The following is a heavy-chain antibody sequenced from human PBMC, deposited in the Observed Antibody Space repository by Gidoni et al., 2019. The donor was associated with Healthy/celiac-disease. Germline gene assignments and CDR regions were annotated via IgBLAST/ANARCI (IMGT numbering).Heavy chain of an antibody. CDR1: GFTFRSYR. J-gene: IGHJ3*02. V-gene: IGHV3-21*01. CDR2: ISISSSYI. D-gene: IGHD6-6*01. CDR3: AIDVAARPIDAFDI. Sequence: EVQLVGSGGGLVKPGGSLRLSCAASGFTFRSYRMNWLRQAPGKGLEWVSSISISSSYIYSADSVKCRFTISRDNAKNSLYLQMNSLRAEDTAVYYCAIDVAARPIDAFDIWGQGTMVTVSS.